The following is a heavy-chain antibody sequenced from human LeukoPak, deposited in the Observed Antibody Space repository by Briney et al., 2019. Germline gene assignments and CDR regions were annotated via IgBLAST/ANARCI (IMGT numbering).Heavy chain of an antibody. CDR3: ARHRGNDFFLN. V-gene: IGHV4-59*08. J-gene: IGHJ4*02. CDR1: GGSFSGYY. Sequence: SETLSLTCAVYGGSFSGYYWSWIRQPPRKGLEWIGYIYYSGSTNYNPSLKSRVTISVDRSKNQFSLKLSSVTAADTAVYYCARHRGNDFFLNWGQGTLVSVSS. D-gene: IGHD3-3*01. CDR2: IYYSGST.